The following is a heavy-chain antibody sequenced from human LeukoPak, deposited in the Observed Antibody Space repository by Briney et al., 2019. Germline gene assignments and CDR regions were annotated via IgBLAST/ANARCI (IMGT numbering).Heavy chain of an antibody. CDR2: ISGYSGNT. CDR1: GYTFTNYG. V-gene: IGHV1-18*01. CDR3: ARDAVSTTTVGGIDY. J-gene: IGHJ4*02. Sequence: ASVKLSCKASGYTFTNYGISLVRQAPGKGLERMGCISGYSGNTKYAEKLQGRVTMTTDTSTSTTYTELRSLRSDDTAVYYCARDAVSTTTVGGIDYWGQGTLVTVSS. D-gene: IGHD5/OR15-5a*01.